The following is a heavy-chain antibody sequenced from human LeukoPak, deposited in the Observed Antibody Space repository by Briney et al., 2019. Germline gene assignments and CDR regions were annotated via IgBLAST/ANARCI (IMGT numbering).Heavy chain of an antibody. D-gene: IGHD3-22*01. V-gene: IGHV3-21*01. CDR1: GFTFSSYS. J-gene: IGHJ4*02. CDR2: ISSSSSYI. Sequence: PGGSLRLSCAASGFTFSSYSMNWVRQAPGKGLEWVSSISSSSSYIYYADSVKGRFTISRDNAKNSLYLQMNSLRAEDTAVYYCARDEGHYYDSSGYRIFDYWGQGTLVTVSS. CDR3: ARDEGHYYDSSGYRIFDY.